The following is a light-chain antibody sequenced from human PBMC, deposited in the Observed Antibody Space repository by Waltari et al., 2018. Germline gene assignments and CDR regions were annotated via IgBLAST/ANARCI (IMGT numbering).Light chain of an antibody. J-gene: IGLJ3*02. CDR1: GSDVGDFNH. Sequence: QSALTQPRSVSGSPGQSVTISCAGTGSDVGDFNHVSWYQQHPGKAPKLVIFDVSKRPSGVPDRFSGSKSGTSASLTVSGLQAEDEADYYCCSYAGIWVFGGGTKLTVL. CDR3: CSYAGIWV. CDR2: DVS. V-gene: IGLV2-11*01.